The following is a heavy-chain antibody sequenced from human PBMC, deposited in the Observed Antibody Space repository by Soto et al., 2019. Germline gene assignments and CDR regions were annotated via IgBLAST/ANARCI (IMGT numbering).Heavy chain of an antibody. CDR1: GGTFSSYA. J-gene: IGHJ6*02. D-gene: IGHD1-26*01. CDR3: VAGGATLNGMDV. Sequence: ASVTVSCKASGGTFSSYAISWVRQAPGQGLEWMGGIIPIFGTTSYAQKFQGRVTITADKSTSTAYMELSSLRSEDTAVYYWVAGGATLNGMDVWGQGTTVTGSS. V-gene: IGHV1-69*06. CDR2: IIPIFGTT.